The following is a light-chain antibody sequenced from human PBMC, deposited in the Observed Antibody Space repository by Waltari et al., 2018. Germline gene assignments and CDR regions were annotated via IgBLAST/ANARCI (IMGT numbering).Light chain of an antibody. CDR3: SSYTSSSTYV. J-gene: IGLJ1*01. V-gene: IGLV2-14*01. CDR1: RSDVGGYNY. Sequence: QSALTQPASVSGSPGQSITISCTGTRSDVGGYNYVSWYQQHPGKAPKLMIYAVSNRPSGVSNRFAGSNSGNTASLTISGLQAEDEADYYCSSYTSSSTYVFGTGTKVTVL. CDR2: AVS.